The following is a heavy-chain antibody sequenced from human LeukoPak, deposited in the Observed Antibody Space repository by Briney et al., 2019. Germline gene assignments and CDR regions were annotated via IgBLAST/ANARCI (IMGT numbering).Heavy chain of an antibody. V-gene: IGHV1-69*05. CDR3: ARNHYYDSSGYYLLDAFDI. Sequence: SVKVSCKASGGTFSSYAISWVRQAPGQGLEWMGRIIPIFRTANYAQKFQGRVTITTDESTSTAYMELSSLRSEDTAVYYCARNHYYDSSGYYLLDAFDIWGQGTMVTVSS. CDR1: GGTFSSYA. CDR2: IIPIFRTA. D-gene: IGHD3-22*01. J-gene: IGHJ3*02.